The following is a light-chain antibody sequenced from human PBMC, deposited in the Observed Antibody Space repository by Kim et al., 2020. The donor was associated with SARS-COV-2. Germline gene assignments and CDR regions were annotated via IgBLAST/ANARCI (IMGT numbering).Light chain of an antibody. CDR3: RQYGDLPYT. Sequence: DIQLTQSPSSLSTSVGDRVTITCRANQDITNYLDWYQRKPGKAPKVLIYDASNLETGVPSRFSGSGSGTDFTFTVSSLQPEDTGTYCCRQYGDLPYTFGQGTKLEI. CDR1: QDITNY. V-gene: IGKV1-33*01. CDR2: DAS. J-gene: IGKJ2*01.